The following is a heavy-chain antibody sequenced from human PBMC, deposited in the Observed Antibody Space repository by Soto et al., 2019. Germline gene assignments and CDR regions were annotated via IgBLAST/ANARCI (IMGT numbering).Heavy chain of an antibody. CDR1: GDSIKSGSVY. CDR2: ITYSGMT. CDR3: ARERQVGPSSGRFDP. J-gene: IGHJ5*02. V-gene: IGHV4-31*03. Sequence: PSETLSLTCSVNGDSIKSGSVYWGWLRQSPGNGLEYIGYITYSGMTFQNPSLKSRVTMSVDTPKNQFSLEVRSGTAAATAVYYCARERQVGPSSGRFDPWGQGTLVTVSS.